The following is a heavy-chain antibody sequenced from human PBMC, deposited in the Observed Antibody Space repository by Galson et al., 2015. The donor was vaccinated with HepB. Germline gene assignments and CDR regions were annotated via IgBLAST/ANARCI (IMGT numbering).Heavy chain of an antibody. CDR1: GGTFSSYA. CDR3: AREPMTLHYYYYMDV. Sequence: SVKVSCKASGGTFSSYAISWVRQAPGQGLEWMGRIIPILGIANYAQKFQGRVTITADKSTSTAYMELSSLRSEDTAVYYCAREPMTLHYYYYMDVWGKGTTVTVSS. D-gene: IGHD2-21*02. V-gene: IGHV1-69*04. CDR2: IIPILGIA. J-gene: IGHJ6*03.